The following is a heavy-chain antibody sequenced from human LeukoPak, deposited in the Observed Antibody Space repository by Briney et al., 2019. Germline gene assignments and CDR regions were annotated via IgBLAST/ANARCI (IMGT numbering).Heavy chain of an antibody. CDR1: GFSFSGYY. CDR3: VREGFYDSGSFPTFYFDY. V-gene: IGHV3-11*04. J-gene: IGHJ4*02. D-gene: IGHD3-10*01. Sequence: PGGSLRLSCAASGFSFSGYYMSWIRQAPGKGLEWVSYISDSGRSMSHADSVKGRFTISRDSSSKTVYLQMNSLGTEDTAVYYCVREGFYDSGSFPTFYFDYWGQGTLVTVSS. CDR2: ISDSGRSM.